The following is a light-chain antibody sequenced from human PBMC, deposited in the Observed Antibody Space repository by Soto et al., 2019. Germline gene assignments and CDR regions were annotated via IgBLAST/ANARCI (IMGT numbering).Light chain of an antibody. J-gene: IGLJ1*01. CDR2: DVN. CDR3: SYFPGRIFD. Sequence: QSALTQPRSVSGSPGQSVTVSCTGTSSDVGGYNYVTWYQQHPGKAPKLMISDVNKRPSGVPDRFSGSKSGNTASLTISGLQDDDEATACCSYFPGRIFDFGTGTEVTVL. CDR1: SSDVGGYNY. V-gene: IGLV2-11*01.